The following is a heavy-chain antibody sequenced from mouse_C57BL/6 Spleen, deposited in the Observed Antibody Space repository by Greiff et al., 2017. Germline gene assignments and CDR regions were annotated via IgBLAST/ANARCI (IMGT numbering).Heavy chain of an antibody. D-gene: IGHD1-1*02. CDR2: IRLKSDNYAT. Sequence: EVQGVESGGGLVQPGGSMKLSCVASGFTFSNYWMNWVRQSPEKGLEWVAQIRLKSDNYATHYAESVKGRFTISRDDSKSSVYLQMNNLRAEDTGIYYCTVHYGWFAYWGQGTLVTVSA. J-gene: IGHJ3*01. CDR1: GFTFSNYW. CDR3: TVHYGWFAY. V-gene: IGHV6-3*01.